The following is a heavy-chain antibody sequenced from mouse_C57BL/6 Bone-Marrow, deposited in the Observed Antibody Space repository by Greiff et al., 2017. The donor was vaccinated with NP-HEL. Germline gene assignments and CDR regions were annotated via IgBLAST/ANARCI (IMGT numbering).Heavy chain of an antibody. CDR3: ARWIYDPGDYFDY. D-gene: IGHD2-3*01. V-gene: IGHV1-63*01. CDR1: GYTFTNYW. J-gene: IGHJ2*01. Sequence: VKLQESGAELVRPGTSVKMSCKASGYTFTNYWIGWAKQRPGHGLEWIGDIYPGGGYTNYNEKFKGKATLTADKSSSTAYMQFSSLTSEDSAIYYCARWIYDPGDYFDYWGQGTTLTVSS. CDR2: IYPGGGYT.